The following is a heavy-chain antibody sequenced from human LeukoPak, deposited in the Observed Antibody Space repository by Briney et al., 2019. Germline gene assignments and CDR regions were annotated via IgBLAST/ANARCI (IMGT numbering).Heavy chain of an antibody. V-gene: IGHV3-48*03. J-gene: IGHJ4*02. CDR2: ISSSGSTI. CDR1: GFTFSNYE. Sequence: GGSLRLSCAASGFTFSNYEMNWVRQAPGKGLEWVSYISSSGSTIYYADSVRGRFTISRDNSKNTLYLQLNSLRAEDTAVYYCAKSHRGHCSTTTCDDEGDYWGQGTLVTVSS. D-gene: IGHD2-2*01. CDR3: AKSHRGHCSTTTCDDEGDY.